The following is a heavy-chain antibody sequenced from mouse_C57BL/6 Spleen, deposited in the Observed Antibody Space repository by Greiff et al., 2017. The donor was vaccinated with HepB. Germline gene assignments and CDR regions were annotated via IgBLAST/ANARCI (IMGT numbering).Heavy chain of an antibody. V-gene: IGHV1-82*01. D-gene: IGHD1-1*01. Sequence: QVQLQQSGPELVKPGASVKISCKASGYAFSSSWMNWVKQRPGKGLEWIGRIYPGDGDTNYNGKFKGKATLTADKSSSTAYMQLSSLTSEDSAVYFWARWDYGSSFDYWGQGTTLTVSS. J-gene: IGHJ2*01. CDR3: ARWDYGSSFDY. CDR2: IYPGDGDT. CDR1: GYAFSSSW.